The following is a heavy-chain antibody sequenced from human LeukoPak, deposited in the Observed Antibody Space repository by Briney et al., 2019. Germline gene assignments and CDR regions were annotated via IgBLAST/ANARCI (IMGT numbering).Heavy chain of an antibody. D-gene: IGHD2-2*01. CDR3: ARGPRYCSSTSCFNEWYWFDP. V-gene: IGHV1-18*01. Sequence: GASMKVSFKASGYTFTSYGISWVRQAPGQGLEWMGWISGYNGNTNYAQNLQGRVTMTTDTSTSTVYMEVRSLRSDDTAVYYCARGPRYCSSTSCFNEWYWFDPWGQGTLVTVSS. CDR1: GYTFTSYG. CDR2: ISGYNGNT. J-gene: IGHJ5*02.